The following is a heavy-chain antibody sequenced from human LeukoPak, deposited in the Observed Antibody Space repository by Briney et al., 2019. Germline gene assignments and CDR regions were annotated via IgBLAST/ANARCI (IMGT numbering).Heavy chain of an antibody. J-gene: IGHJ4*02. V-gene: IGHV3-30-3*01. CDR3: AGVKDSSGYFDY. Sequence: GGSLRLSCAASGFTFSSSAMHWVRQAPGKGLEWVAVISYDGSNKYYADSVKGRFTISRDNSKNTLYLQMNSLRAEDTAVYYCAGVKDSSGYFDYWGQGTLVTVSS. D-gene: IGHD3-22*01. CDR1: GFTFSSSA. CDR2: ISYDGSNK.